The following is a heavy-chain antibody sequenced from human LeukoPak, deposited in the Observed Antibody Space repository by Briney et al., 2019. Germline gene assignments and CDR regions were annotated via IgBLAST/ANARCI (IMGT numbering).Heavy chain of an antibody. CDR3: AAVDGNYDVLTGSVSLFYFDY. CDR1: GGSISSGSYY. Sequence: PSQTLSLTCTVSGGSISSGSYYWSWIRQPAGKGLEWIGRIYTSGSTNYNPSLKSRVTISVDTSKNQFSLKLSSVTAADTAVYYCAAVDGNYDVLTGSVSLFYFDYWGQGTLVTVSS. D-gene: IGHD3-9*01. V-gene: IGHV4-61*02. J-gene: IGHJ4*02. CDR2: IYTSGST.